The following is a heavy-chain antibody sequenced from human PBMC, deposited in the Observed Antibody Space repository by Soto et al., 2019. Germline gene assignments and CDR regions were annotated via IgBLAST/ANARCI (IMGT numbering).Heavy chain of an antibody. J-gene: IGHJ3*02. D-gene: IGHD3-9*01. Sequence: GASVKVSSKASGNTFTNNYMHWGRQAPGQGLEWMGIINPSGCSTSYAQKFQGRVTMTRDTSTSTVYMELSSLRSEDTAVYYCARDGYFDLLPSGDAFDIWGQGTMVTVSS. CDR2: INPSGCST. V-gene: IGHV1-46*03. CDR1: GNTFTNNY. CDR3: ARDGYFDLLPSGDAFDI.